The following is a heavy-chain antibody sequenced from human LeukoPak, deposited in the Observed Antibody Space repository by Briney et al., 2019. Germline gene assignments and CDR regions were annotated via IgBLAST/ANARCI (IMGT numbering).Heavy chain of an antibody. CDR2: IYYSGGT. J-gene: IGHJ4*02. D-gene: IGHD6-6*01. Sequence: SETLSLTCTVSGGSISSYYWSWIRQPPGKGLEWIGYIYYSGGTNYNPSLKSRVTISVDTSKNQFSLKLSSVTAADTAVYYCARHNSPEYSSSSPFDYWGQGTLVTVSS. V-gene: IGHV4-59*08. CDR3: ARHNSPEYSSSSPFDY. CDR1: GGSISSYY.